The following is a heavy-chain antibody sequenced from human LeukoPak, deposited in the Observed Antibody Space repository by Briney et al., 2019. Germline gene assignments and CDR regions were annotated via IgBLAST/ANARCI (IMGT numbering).Heavy chain of an antibody. D-gene: IGHD1-26*01. V-gene: IGHV1-69*01. CDR1: GVTFSSYA. CDR3: AFKSGTYSALNWFDP. Sequence: SVNVSYAASGVTFSSYAISWVRQAPGQGLEWMGGIIPIFGTANYAQKFQGRVTITADESTSTAYMELSSLRSEDTAVCACAFKSGTYSALNWFDPWGQGTLVTVSS. J-gene: IGHJ5*02. CDR2: IIPIFGTA.